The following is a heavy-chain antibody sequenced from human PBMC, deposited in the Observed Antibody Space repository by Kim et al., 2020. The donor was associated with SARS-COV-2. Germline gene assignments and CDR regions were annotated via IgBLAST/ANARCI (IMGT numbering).Heavy chain of an antibody. CDR2: IYYSGST. CDR1: GGSISSYY. CDR3: ARLGIAAAGDY. Sequence: SETLSLTCTVSGGSISSYYWSWIRQPPGKGLEWIGYIYYSGSTNYNPPLKSRVTISVDTSKNQFSLKLSSVTAADTAVYYCARLGIAAAGDYWGQGTLVTVSS. J-gene: IGHJ4*02. V-gene: IGHV4-59*08. D-gene: IGHD6-13*01.